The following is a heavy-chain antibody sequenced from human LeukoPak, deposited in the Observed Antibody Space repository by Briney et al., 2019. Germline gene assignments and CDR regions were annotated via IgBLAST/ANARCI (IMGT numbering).Heavy chain of an antibody. CDR2: ISAYNGNT. Sequence: ASVKVSCKASGYTFTSYGISWVRQAPGQGLERMGWISAYNGNTNYAQKLQGRVTMTTDTSTSTAYMELRSLRSDDTAVYYCARDSGMGDSSGSGHWGQGTLVTVSS. D-gene: IGHD3-22*01. J-gene: IGHJ4*02. CDR1: GYTFTSYG. V-gene: IGHV1-18*01. CDR3: ARDSGMGDSSGSGH.